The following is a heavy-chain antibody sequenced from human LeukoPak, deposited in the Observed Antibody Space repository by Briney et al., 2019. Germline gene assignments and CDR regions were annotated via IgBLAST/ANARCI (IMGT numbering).Heavy chain of an antibody. CDR2: IYYSGGT. D-gene: IGHD3-10*01. J-gene: IGHJ4*02. V-gene: IGHV4-59*01. CDR3: ARLRSWLEY. CDR1: SGSINSYY. Sequence: SETLSLTCTVSSGSINSYYWSWIRQPPGKGLEWIGYIYYSGGTNYNPSLKSQVTMSVDTSKNQFSLKLSSVTAADTAVYYCARLRSWLEYWGQGTLVTVSS.